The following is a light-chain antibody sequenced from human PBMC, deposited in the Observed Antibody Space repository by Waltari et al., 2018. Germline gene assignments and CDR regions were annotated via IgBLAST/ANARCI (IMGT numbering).Light chain of an antibody. J-gene: IGLJ2*01. CDR1: SLRSYY. Sequence: SSELTQDPAVSVALGQTVRITCQGDSLRSYYVSWYQQKPGQAPVLVVYGNNNRPSGIPERISGSISGNTASLTITGAPLEDEADYYCDSWDSSGTHRVFCGGTRLTVL. CDR3: DSWDSSGTHRV. V-gene: IGLV3-19*01. CDR2: GNN.